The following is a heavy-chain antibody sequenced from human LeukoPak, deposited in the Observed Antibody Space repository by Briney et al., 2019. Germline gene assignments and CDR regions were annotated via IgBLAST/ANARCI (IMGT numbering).Heavy chain of an antibody. V-gene: IGHV4-59*01. Sequence: PSETLSLTCIVSGASITTYYWSWIRQPPGKGLEWVGYVYYSGDTNYNPSLKSRVAISVDTSKNQLSLRLNSVTAADTAVYYCARGGDYGDYAGAFDYWGQGTLVTVSS. CDR2: VYYSGDT. CDR3: ARGGDYGDYAGAFDY. J-gene: IGHJ4*02. CDR1: GASITTYY. D-gene: IGHD4-17*01.